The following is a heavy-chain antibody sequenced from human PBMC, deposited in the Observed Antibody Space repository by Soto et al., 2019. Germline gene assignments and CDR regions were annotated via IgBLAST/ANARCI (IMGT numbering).Heavy chain of an antibody. Sequence: QVQLQQWGAGLLKPSETLSLTCAVYGGSFSGYYWSWIRQPPGKGLEWIGEINHSGSTNYNPSLKSRVTISVDTSKNQFSLKLSSVTAADTAVYYCARGGGVLRYFDWYTDFDYWGQGTLFTVSS. CDR3: ARGGGVLRYFDWYTDFDY. J-gene: IGHJ4*02. V-gene: IGHV4-34*01. CDR2: INHSGST. CDR1: GGSFSGYY. D-gene: IGHD3-9*01.